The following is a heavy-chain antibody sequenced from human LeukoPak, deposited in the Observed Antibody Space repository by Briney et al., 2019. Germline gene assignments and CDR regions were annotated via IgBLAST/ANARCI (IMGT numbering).Heavy chain of an antibody. Sequence: PSETLSLTCAVYGGSFSGYYWSWIRQPPGKGLEWIGEINHSGSTNYNPSLKSRVTISVDTSKNQFSLKLSSVTAADTAVYYCARTNYYDSSGYIDYWGQGTLVTVSS. CDR2: INHSGST. D-gene: IGHD3-22*01. J-gene: IGHJ4*02. CDR1: GGSFSGYY. CDR3: ARTNYYDSSGYIDY. V-gene: IGHV4-34*01.